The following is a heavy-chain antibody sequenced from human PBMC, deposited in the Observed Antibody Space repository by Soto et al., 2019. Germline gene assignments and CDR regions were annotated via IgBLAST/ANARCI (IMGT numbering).Heavy chain of an antibody. CDR1: GFSLRTSGVG. V-gene: IGHV2-5*02. D-gene: IGHD3-22*01. J-gene: IGHJ4*02. CDR2: IYWDDDK. CDR3: AHRRHYDSVFDY. Sequence: QITLKESGPTLVKPTQTLTLTCTFSGFSLRTSGVGVAWIRQPPGKALEWLALIYWDDDKRYSPSLKSRLTITKDTSKNQVVLTMTNMDPVDTGTYYCAHRRHYDSVFDYWGQGTLITVSS.